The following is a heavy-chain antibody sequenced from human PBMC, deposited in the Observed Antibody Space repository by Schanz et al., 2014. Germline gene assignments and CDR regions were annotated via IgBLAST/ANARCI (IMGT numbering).Heavy chain of an antibody. J-gene: IGHJ4*02. CDR3: AKQIHYDILTVTRN. V-gene: IGHV3-48*01. D-gene: IGHD3-9*01. CDR2: IDGKSTTI. CDR1: GFSFSSYS. Sequence: EVQLLESGGGLVRPGESLRLSCSASGFSFSSYSMNWVRQAPGKGLEWLSYIDGKSTTIYYADSVKGRFTISRDNSKNTLYLQMNSLRAEDTAVYYCAKQIHYDILTVTRNWGQGTLVTVSS.